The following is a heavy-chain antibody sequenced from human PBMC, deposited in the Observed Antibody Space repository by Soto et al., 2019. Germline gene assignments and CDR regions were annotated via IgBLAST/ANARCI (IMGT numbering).Heavy chain of an antibody. Sequence: QVQLVQSGAEVKKPGASVKVSCKASGYTFINYGVSWVRQAPGQGLEWMGWINTYNFNTSYAQKLQGRVTLTKDTSTSTAYMELRSLRSDDTAVYYCANIHDKWSKFLDYWGEGTLVTVSS. CDR3: ANIHDKWSKFLDY. V-gene: IGHV1-18*01. CDR1: GYTFINYG. CDR2: INTYNFNT. D-gene: IGHD2-15*01. J-gene: IGHJ4*02.